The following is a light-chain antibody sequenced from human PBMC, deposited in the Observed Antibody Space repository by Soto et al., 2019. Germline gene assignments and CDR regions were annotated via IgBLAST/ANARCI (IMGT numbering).Light chain of an antibody. CDR1: SSNIGSNY. CDR3: VARDDSLSGFV. Sequence: QSVLTQPPSASGTPGQRVTISCSGSSSNIGSNYVSWYQQPPGTAPRLLIYRNNQRPSGVPDRFSGSKSGTSASLAISGLRSEDEADYYCVARDDSLSGFVFGTGTKVTVL. J-gene: IGLJ1*01. V-gene: IGLV1-47*01. CDR2: RNN.